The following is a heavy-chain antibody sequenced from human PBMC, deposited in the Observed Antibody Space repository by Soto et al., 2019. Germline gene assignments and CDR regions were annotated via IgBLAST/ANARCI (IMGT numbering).Heavy chain of an antibody. J-gene: IGHJ5*02. D-gene: IGHD6-19*01. CDR1: GGSISSYY. CDR2: IYYSGST. CDR3: ARVGSGWYNWFDP. Sequence: SETLSLTCTVSGGSISSYYLSWIRQPPGKGLEWIGYIYYSGSTNYNPSLKSRVTISVDTSKNQFSLKLSSVTAADTAVYYCARVGSGWYNWFDPWGQGTLVTVSS. V-gene: IGHV4-59*01.